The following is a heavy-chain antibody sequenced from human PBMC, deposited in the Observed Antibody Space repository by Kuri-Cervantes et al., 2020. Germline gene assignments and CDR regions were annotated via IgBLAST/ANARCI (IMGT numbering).Heavy chain of an antibody. CDR3: ARDIVVWDDAFDI. CDR2: IYYSGST. D-gene: IGHD2-2*01. Sequence: SETLSLTCAVSGGSISSGDYYWSWIRQPPGKGLEWIGYIYYSGSTYYNPSLKSRVTISVDTSKNQFSLKLSSVTAADTAVYYCARDIVVWDDAFDIWGQGTMVTVSS. CDR1: GGSISSGDYY. J-gene: IGHJ3*02. V-gene: IGHV4-30-4*01.